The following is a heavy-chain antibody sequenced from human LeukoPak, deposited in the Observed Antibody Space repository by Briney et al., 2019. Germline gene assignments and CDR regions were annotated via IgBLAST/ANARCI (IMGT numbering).Heavy chain of an antibody. D-gene: IGHD2-2*01. CDR3: ARDGQAYCSSTSCYQYGMDV. CDR2: MYSGGST. V-gene: IGHV3-53*04. CDR1: GFTVSSNY. J-gene: IGHJ6*02. Sequence: GGSLRLSCAVSGFTVSSNYMSWVRQAPGKGLGWDSVMYSGGSTYYADSVKSRFTISRHNSKNTLYLQMNSLRAEDTAVYYCARDGQAYCSSTSCYQYGMDVWGQGTTVTVSS.